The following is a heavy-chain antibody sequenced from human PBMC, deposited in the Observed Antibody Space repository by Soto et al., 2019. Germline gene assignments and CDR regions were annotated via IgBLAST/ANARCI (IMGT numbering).Heavy chain of an antibody. CDR2: IWYDGSNE. V-gene: IGHV3-33*01. CDR3: ARDDIPGRAVATYGMDV. CDR1: GFIFSNFG. J-gene: IGHJ6*02. Sequence: PGGSLRLSCAASGFIFSNFGMHWVRQAPGKWLEWVAVIWYDGSNEYYADSVKGRLTISKDNSKNTLYLQMNSLRAEDTAVYYCARDDIPGRAVATYGMDVWGQGXTVTVYS. D-gene: IGHD6-19*01.